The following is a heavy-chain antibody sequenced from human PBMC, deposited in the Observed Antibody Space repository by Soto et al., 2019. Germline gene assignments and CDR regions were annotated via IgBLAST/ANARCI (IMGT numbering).Heavy chain of an antibody. CDR1: GGSISSYY. CDR3: ARVDIVVVPAAIEYAFDI. CDR2: IYYSGST. V-gene: IGHV4-59*01. Sequence: SETLSLTCTVSGGSISSYYWSWIRQPPGKGLEWIGYIYYSGSTNYNPSLKSRVTISVDTSKNQFSLKLSSVTAADTAVYYCARVDIVVVPAAIEYAFDIWGQGTMVTISS. D-gene: IGHD2-2*02. J-gene: IGHJ3*02.